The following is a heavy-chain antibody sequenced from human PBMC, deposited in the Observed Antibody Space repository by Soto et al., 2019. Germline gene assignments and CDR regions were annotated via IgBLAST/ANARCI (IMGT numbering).Heavy chain of an antibody. CDR3: DGRGFGELFCGY. CDR2: IYYSWST. CDR1: GGSIIGYY. J-gene: IGHJ4*02. Sequence: PSETLSLTCTVSGGSIIGYYWSWIRQPPGKGLEWIYYIYYSWSTNYNPSLKGRVTISVDTSKNQFSLKLSSVTAADTAVYYCDGRGFGELFCGYWGQGNRVXV. D-gene: IGHD3-10*01. V-gene: IGHV4-59*01.